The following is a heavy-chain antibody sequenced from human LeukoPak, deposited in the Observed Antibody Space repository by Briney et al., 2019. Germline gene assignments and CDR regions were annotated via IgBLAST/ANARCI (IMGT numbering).Heavy chain of an antibody. Sequence: PGRSLRLSCAASRFTFSSYAMSWVRQAPGKGLEWVSAISGDGFSTYYADSVKGRFTISRDNSMNTLYLQMNSLRAEDTAVYYCAKRRDGFDVWGQGTMVTVSS. J-gene: IGHJ3*01. CDR3: AKRRDGFDV. CDR1: RFTFSSYA. V-gene: IGHV3-23*01. CDR2: ISGDGFST.